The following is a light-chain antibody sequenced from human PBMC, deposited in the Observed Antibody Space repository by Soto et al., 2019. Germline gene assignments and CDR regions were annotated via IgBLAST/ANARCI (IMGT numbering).Light chain of an antibody. V-gene: IGKV3-15*01. Sequence: EIVMTQSPATLSVAAGESATLSCRASQSVSNNLAWYQQKPGQAPRLLIYFASTRATGIPARFSGSGSGTQFTLTITSLQSEDVAVYYCQHYDEWPLTFGGGTKVETK. CDR3: QHYDEWPLT. CDR1: QSVSNN. CDR2: FAS. J-gene: IGKJ4*01.